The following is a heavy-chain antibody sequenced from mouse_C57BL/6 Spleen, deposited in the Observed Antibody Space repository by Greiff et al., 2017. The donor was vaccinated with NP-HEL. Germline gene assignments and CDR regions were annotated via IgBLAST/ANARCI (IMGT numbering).Heavy chain of an antibody. CDR3: TRGNLRYWYFDV. V-gene: IGHV14-4*01. CDR1: GFNIKDDY. J-gene: IGHJ1*03. CDR2: IDPENGDT. Sequence: EIQLQQSGAELVRPGASVKLSCTASGFNIKDDYMHWVKQRPEQGLEWIGWIDPENGDTEYASKFQGKATITADTSSNTAYLQLSSLTSEDTAVYYCTRGNLRYWYFDVWGTGTTVTVSS.